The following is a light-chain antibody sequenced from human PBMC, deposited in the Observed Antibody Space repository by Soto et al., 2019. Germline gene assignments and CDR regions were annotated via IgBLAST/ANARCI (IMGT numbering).Light chain of an antibody. V-gene: IGKV1-5*03. CDR1: QSISSW. CDR3: QQYNSYWT. CDR2: KAS. J-gene: IGKJ1*01. Sequence: IQMTQSPSTLSASVGDRVTIPCRASQSISSWLAWYQQKPGKAPNLLIYKASSLEGGVPSRFSGSGSGTEFTLTISSLQPDDFATYYCQQYNSYWTFGQGTKVDIK.